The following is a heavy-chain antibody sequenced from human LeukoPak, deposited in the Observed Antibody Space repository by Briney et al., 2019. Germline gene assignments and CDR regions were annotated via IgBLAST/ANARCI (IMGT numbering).Heavy chain of an antibody. D-gene: IGHD3-16*01. CDR1: GYTFSDYY. CDR3: GSVRGILSYFDL. Sequence: ASVKVSCKASGYTFSDYYIHWVRQAPGQGPEWMGWNNLNTGGTNYAQKFDGRFSMTRDTSINTAFMELSGLTFDDTAVYYCGSVRGILSYFDLWGRGTLVTVSS. V-gene: IGHV1-2*02. J-gene: IGHJ2*01. CDR2: NNLNTGGT.